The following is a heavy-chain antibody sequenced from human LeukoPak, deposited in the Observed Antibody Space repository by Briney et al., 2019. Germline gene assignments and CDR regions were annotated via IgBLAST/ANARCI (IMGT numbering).Heavy chain of an antibody. D-gene: IGHD6-19*01. Sequence: SETLSLTCTVSGGSISSYYWSWIRQPPGKGLEWIGYIYYSGSTNYNPSLKSRVTISVYTSKNQFSLKLSSVTAADTAVYYCARQRAVAGHRWFDPWGQGTLVTVSS. J-gene: IGHJ5*02. CDR1: GGSISSYY. CDR3: ARQRAVAGHRWFDP. CDR2: IYYSGST. V-gene: IGHV4-59*08.